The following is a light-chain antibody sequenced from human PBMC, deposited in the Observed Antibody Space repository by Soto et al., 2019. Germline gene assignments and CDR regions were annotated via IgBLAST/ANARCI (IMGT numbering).Light chain of an antibody. CDR2: GAS. V-gene: IGKV3-20*01. Sequence: IVMTQSPATLSLSPGERATLSCRASQSVRSSLAWYQQKPGQAPRLLIYGASTRATGIPDRFSGGGSGTDGTLTISRLEQEDGAVYYCQQLSSYPLTFGGGTKVDIK. J-gene: IGKJ4*01. CDR1: QSVRSS. CDR3: QQLSSYPLT.